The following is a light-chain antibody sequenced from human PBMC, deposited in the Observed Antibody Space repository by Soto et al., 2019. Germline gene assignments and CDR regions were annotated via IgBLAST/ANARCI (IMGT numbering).Light chain of an antibody. CDR1: QSISSY. J-gene: IGKJ4*01. CDR3: QQSYSTPLT. Sequence: DIQMTQSPSSLSASVGDRVTITCRASQSISSYLNWYQQKPGKAPKLLIYAASSLQSGVPSRFSGSGAGTDCTLTISSLQPKDFATYYCQQSYSTPLTVGGGTKVEIK. V-gene: IGKV1-39*01. CDR2: AAS.